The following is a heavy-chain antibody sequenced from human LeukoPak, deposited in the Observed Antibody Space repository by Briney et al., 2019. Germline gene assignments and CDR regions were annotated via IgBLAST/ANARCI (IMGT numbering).Heavy chain of an antibody. CDR3: ARDNADAFDI. CDR2: SSSAGGGT. V-gene: IGHV3-23*01. J-gene: IGHJ3*02. Sequence: GGSLRPSCAASGLTFSSYAMSWVRQAPGKGLEWVSGSSSAGGGTYYADSVKGRFTISRDNLKNTLYLQLTSLRAADMAVYYCARDNADAFDIWGQGTMVTVSS. CDR1: GLTFSSYA.